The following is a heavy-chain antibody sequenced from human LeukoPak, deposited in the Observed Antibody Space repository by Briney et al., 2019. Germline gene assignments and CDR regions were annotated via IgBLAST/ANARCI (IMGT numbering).Heavy chain of an antibody. D-gene: IGHD3-3*01. V-gene: IGHV3-64*02. Sequence: GGSLRLSCAASGLTFSSYAMHWVRQAPGKGLECVSAIVYNGGNTYYADSVRGRFTISRDNSKDTVYLQMGSLRPEDTAVYYCARGGYYAATDIWGQGALVTVSS. CDR3: ARGGYYAATDI. CDR2: IVYNGGNT. J-gene: IGHJ4*02. CDR1: GLTFSSYA.